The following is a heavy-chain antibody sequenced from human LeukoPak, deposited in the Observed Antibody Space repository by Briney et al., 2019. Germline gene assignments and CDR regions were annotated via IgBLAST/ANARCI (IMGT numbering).Heavy chain of an antibody. CDR1: GYTFTGYY. J-gene: IGHJ5*02. CDR2: INLNSGGT. Sequence: ASVKVSCKASGYTFTGYYLHRVRQAPGQGLEWMGWINLNSGGTYYAQKFQGRVTMTRDTSISTAYMELSRLTSDDTAVYYCAEGLRTTSWIERNWFDPWGQGTLVTVSS. V-gene: IGHV1-2*02. D-gene: IGHD2-2*01. CDR3: AEGLRTTSWIERNWFDP.